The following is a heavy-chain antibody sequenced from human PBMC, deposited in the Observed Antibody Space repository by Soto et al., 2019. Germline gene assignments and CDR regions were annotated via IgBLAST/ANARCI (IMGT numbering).Heavy chain of an antibody. CDR1: GGSFSGYY. D-gene: IGHD2-21*01. V-gene: IGHV4-34*01. Sequence: SETLSLTCAVYGGSFSGYYWSWIRQPPEKGLEWIGEINHSGSTNYNPSLKSRVTISVDTSKNQFSLKLSSVTAADMAVYYCARVRYGQLCYFDYWGQGTLVTVSS. CDR2: INHSGST. J-gene: IGHJ4*02. CDR3: ARVRYGQLCYFDY.